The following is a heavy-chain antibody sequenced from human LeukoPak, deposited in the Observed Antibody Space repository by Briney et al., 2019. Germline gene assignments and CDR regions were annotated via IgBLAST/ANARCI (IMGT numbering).Heavy chain of an antibody. V-gene: IGHV4-59*01. Sequence: SETLSLTCGVYGVSISTYYWSWIRHPPGKGLEWIGYIHYSGNTNSNPSLKSRVTISVDTSKNQFSLKLTSVTAADTAVYYCARADTWPYYFDYWGQGTLVTVSS. CDR2: IHYSGNT. D-gene: IGHD3-16*01. J-gene: IGHJ4*02. CDR1: GVSISTYY. CDR3: ARADTWPYYFDY.